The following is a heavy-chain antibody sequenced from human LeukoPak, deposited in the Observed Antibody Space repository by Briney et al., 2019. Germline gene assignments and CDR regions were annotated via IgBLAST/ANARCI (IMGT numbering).Heavy chain of an antibody. CDR1: GFTFSSYW. CDR3: ARVPLAAAGLTDAFDI. Sequence: PGGSLRLSCAASGFTFSSYWMSWVRQAPRKGLEWVANIKQDGSEKYYVDSVKGRFTISRDNAKNSLYLQMNSLRAEDTAVYYCARVPLAAAGLTDAFDIWGQGTMVTVSS. D-gene: IGHD6-13*01. CDR2: IKQDGSEK. J-gene: IGHJ3*02. V-gene: IGHV3-7*01.